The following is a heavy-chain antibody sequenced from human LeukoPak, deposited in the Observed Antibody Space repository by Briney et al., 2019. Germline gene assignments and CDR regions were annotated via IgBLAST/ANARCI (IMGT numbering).Heavy chain of an antibody. CDR3: ARLSIAGDSNY. Sequence: GASVKVSCKASGGTFSSFAISWVRQAPGQGLEWMGGIIPIFGTADYAPNFQGRVMIIADESTSTAYMELSRLRSDDTAVYYCARLSIAGDSNYWGQGTLVTVSS. CDR1: GGTFSSFA. V-gene: IGHV1-69*01. J-gene: IGHJ4*02. CDR2: IIPIFGTA. D-gene: IGHD2-21*01.